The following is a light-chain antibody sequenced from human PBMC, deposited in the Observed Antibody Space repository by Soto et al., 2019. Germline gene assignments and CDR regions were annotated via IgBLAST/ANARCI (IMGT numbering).Light chain of an antibody. J-gene: IGLJ2*01. CDR2: GNS. V-gene: IGLV1-40*01. Sequence: QSVLTQPPSVSGAPGQRVTISCTGSSCNIGAGYDVHWYQQLPGTAPKLLIYGNSNRPSGVPDRFSGSKSGTSASLAITVLQAEDEADYYCQSYDSSLSVVFGGGTKLTVL. CDR1: SCNIGAGYD. CDR3: QSYDSSLSVV.